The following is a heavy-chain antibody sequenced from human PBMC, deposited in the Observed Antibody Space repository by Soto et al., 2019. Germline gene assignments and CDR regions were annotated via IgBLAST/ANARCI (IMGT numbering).Heavy chain of an antibody. Sequence: QVQLVQSGGEVRKPGASVTVSCKASGYTFTSYGISWVRQAPGQGLEWMGWISGYHGKTNYAQKVQERVTMTTDTSTSTVYLELRSLRFDDTAVYYCAREGDVPYYYSGMDVWGQGTTVTVSS. CDR3: AREGDVPYYYSGMDV. CDR1: GYTFTSYG. J-gene: IGHJ6*02. D-gene: IGHD2-21*02. V-gene: IGHV1-18*01. CDR2: ISGYHGKT.